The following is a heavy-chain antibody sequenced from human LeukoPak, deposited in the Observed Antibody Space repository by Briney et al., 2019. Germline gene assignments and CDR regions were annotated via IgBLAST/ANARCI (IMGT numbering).Heavy chain of an antibody. CDR1: GGTFSSYA. CDR2: IIPILGIA. CDR3: ARQAGYCSSTSCYETDPFDY. V-gene: IGHV1-69*04. D-gene: IGHD2-2*01. Sequence: SVKVSCKASGGTFSSYAISWVRQAPGQGLEWMGRIIPILGIANYAQKFQGRVTITADKSTSTAYMELSSLRSEDTAVCYCARQAGYCSSTSCYETDPFDYWGQGTLVTVSS. J-gene: IGHJ4*02.